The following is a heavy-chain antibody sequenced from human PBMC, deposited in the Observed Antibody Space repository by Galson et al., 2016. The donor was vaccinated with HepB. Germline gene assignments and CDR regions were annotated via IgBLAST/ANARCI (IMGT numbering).Heavy chain of an antibody. Sequence: ETLSLTCSVSGGSISSSPYYWGWIRQPPGKGLEWIGSIYWSGSSYYNPSLKSRVTISVDTSKNQFSLTLTSVTAADTAVYYCARPGSSAWHGGLAYWGQGTLVTVSS. CDR3: ARPGSSAWHGGLAY. V-gene: IGHV4-39*01. CDR2: IYWSGSS. J-gene: IGHJ4*02. CDR1: GGSISSSPYY. D-gene: IGHD6-19*01.